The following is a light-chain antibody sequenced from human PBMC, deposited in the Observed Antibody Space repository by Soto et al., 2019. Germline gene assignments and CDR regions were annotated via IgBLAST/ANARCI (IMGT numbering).Light chain of an antibody. J-gene: IGKJ1*01. Sequence: DIQMTQSPSSLSASVGDRVTITCRASQSISRYLSRYQQKPGKAPKLMIYAASSLQSGVPSRCSGSGSGTDFTVTTSSLQPEEFATYYCQQSSSTPWTFGQGDKVEVK. CDR2: AAS. CDR3: QQSSSTPWT. V-gene: IGKV1-39*01. CDR1: QSISRY.